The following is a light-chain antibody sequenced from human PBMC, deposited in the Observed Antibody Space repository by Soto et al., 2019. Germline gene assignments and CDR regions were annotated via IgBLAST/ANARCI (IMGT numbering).Light chain of an antibody. J-gene: IGLJ3*02. Sequence: QSVLTQPPSASGSPGQSVTISCTGTSSDVGGYNYVSWYQQHPGKAPKLMIYEVSKRPSGVPDRFSGSKSGNTASLTVSGLQAEDGADYYCSSYAGSNNRVFGGGTKLTVL. V-gene: IGLV2-8*01. CDR3: SSYAGSNNRV. CDR2: EVS. CDR1: SSDVGGYNY.